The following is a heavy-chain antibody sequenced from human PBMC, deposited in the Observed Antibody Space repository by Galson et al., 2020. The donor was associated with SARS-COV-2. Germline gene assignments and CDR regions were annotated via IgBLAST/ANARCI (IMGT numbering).Heavy chain of an antibody. CDR1: DAPMSSYY. CDR2: ISNSGST. J-gene: IGHJ6*02. CDR3: ARDPAPPYGDDYYYGMDV. Sequence: ETSETLSLTCSVSDAPMSSYYWSWIRQPPATGQEWIGYISNSGSTTYNPSPRRRVTISVDLSKNKLPLKVTPVTAAATAVYYCARDPAPPYGDDYYYGMDVWGRGTTVTVSS. D-gene: IGHD4-17*01. V-gene: IGHV4-59*01.